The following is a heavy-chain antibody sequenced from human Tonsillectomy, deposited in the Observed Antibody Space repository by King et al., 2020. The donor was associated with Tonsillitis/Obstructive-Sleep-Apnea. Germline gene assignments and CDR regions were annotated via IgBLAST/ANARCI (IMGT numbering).Heavy chain of an antibody. V-gene: IGHV3-48*03. D-gene: IGHD3-10*01. CDR3: ARDPGVLWFGELGYYGMDV. CDR2: ISSSGSTI. CDR1: GFTFSSYE. Sequence: VQLVESGGGLVQPGGSLRLSCAASGFTFSSYEMNWVRQAPGKGLEWVSYISSSGSTIYYADSVKGRFTISRDNAKNSLYLQMNSLRAEDTAVYYCARDPGVLWFGELGYYGMDVWGQGTTVTVSS. J-gene: IGHJ6*02.